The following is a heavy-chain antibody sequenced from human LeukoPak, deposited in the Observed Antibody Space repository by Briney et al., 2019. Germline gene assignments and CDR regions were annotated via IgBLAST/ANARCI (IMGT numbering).Heavy chain of an antibody. CDR1: GFTFRNYA. V-gene: IGHV3-23*01. J-gene: IGHJ4*02. CDR2: IDSGGGT. CDR3: AKGPQGD. D-gene: IGHD3-16*01. Sequence: TGGSLRLSCAASGFTFRNYAMSWVRRAPGKGLEWVSAIDSGGGTYYANSVKGRFTISRDNSKNTLYLQLSSLRVEDTAVYYCAKGPQGDWGQGALVTVSS.